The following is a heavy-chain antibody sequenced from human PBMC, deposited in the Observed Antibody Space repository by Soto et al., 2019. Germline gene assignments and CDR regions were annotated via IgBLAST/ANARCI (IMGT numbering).Heavy chain of an antibody. J-gene: IGHJ6*02. Sequence: QVQLQESGPGLVKPSQTLSLTCTVSGGSISSGDYYWNWIRQPPGKGLEWIGYIYYSGSTYYNPSLKSRVSITVDTSKNQFSLKLSSVTAADTAVYYCARNGEPRVGYGLDVWGQGTSVTVSS. CDR3: ARNGEPRVGYGLDV. D-gene: IGHD3-10*01. V-gene: IGHV4-30-4*01. CDR2: IYYSGST. CDR1: GGSISSGDYY.